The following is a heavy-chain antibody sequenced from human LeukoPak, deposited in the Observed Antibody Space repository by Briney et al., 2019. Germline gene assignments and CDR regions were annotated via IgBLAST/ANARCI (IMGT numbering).Heavy chain of an antibody. CDR2: IYSGGST. J-gene: IGHJ4*02. CDR3: ASRQLPFDY. D-gene: IGHD2-2*01. CDR1: GFTVCSNY. Sequence: PAGSLRFYCSASGFTVCSNYVIWVRQAPGQGLEWVFVIYSGGSTYYADSVKGRFTISTDNYKNTLYLQMNSLRAEDTAVYYCASRQLPFDYWGQGTLVTVSS. V-gene: IGHV3-53*01.